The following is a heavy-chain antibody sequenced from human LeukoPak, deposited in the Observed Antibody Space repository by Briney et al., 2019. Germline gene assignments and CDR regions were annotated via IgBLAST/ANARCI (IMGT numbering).Heavy chain of an antibody. V-gene: IGHV3-33*08. Sequence: GGSLRLSCAASGFRFSDYGMHWVRQAPGKGLEWVAVIWYDGSNKYYADSVKGRFTISRDNSRNTLYLQMNSLRAEDTAVYYCARAPELLGYYYGMDVWGQGTTVTVSS. CDR1: GFRFSDYG. J-gene: IGHJ6*02. D-gene: IGHD1-7*01. CDR3: ARAPELLGYYYGMDV. CDR2: IWYDGSNK.